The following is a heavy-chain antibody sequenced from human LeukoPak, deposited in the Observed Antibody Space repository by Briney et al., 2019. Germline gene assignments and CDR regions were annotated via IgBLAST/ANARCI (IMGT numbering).Heavy chain of an antibody. J-gene: IGHJ4*02. Sequence: ASVKVSCKASGYTFTSYGISWVRQAPGQGLEWMGRIIPILGIANYAQKFQGRVTITADKSTSTAYMELSSLRSEDTVVYYCARDVRHGKWSGDHDYYDSSGSMYYFDYWGQGTLVTVSS. CDR1: GYTFTSYG. CDR3: ARDVRHGKWSGDHDYYDSSGSMYYFDY. V-gene: IGHV1-69*04. D-gene: IGHD3-22*01. CDR2: IIPILGIA.